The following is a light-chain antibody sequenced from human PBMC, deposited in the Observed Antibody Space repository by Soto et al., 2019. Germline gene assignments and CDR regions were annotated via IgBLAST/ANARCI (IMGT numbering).Light chain of an antibody. CDR2: GAS. CDR1: QSVRSN. Sequence: EIVMTQSPATLSVSPGERATLSCRASQSVRSNLAWYQQRPGQAPRLLIYGASTRATGIPARFSGSGSGTEFTLTLSSLQSEDFAIYFCQQYNNWPGTFGQGTKVDIK. CDR3: QQYNNWPGT. V-gene: IGKV3-15*01. J-gene: IGKJ1*01.